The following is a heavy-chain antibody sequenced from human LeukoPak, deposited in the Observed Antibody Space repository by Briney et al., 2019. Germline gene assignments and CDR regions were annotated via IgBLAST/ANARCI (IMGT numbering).Heavy chain of an antibody. CDR1: GGTFSSYA. Sequence: ASVKVSCKASGGTFSSYAISWVRQAPGQGLEWMGWMNPNSGNTGYAQKFQGRVTITRNTSISTAYMELSSLRSEDTAVYYCARGRGGSSRTWGQGTLVTVSS. J-gene: IGHJ5*02. CDR3: ARGRGGSSRT. D-gene: IGHD6-13*01. CDR2: MNPNSGNT. V-gene: IGHV1-8*03.